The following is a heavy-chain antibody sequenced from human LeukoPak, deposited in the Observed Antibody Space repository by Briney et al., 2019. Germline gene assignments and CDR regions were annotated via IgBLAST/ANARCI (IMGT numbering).Heavy chain of an antibody. J-gene: IGHJ4*02. CDR3: ARGRGYCSGGSCYYFDY. V-gene: IGHV5-51*01. Sequence: GESLKISCQGSGYSFASYWIGWVRQMPGKGLEWMGIIYPGDSDSRYSSSFQGQVTISVDKSISTAYLQWSSLKASDTAMYYCARGRGYCSGGSCYYFDYWGQGTLVTVSS. CDR1: GYSFASYW. D-gene: IGHD2-15*01. CDR2: IYPGDSDS.